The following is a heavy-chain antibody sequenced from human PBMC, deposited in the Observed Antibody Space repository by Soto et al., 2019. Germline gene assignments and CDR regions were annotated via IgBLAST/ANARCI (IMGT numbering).Heavy chain of an antibody. V-gene: IGHV6-1*01. CDR2: TYYRSKWYN. Sequence: SQTLSLTGAISGYSVYGNSAAFNFIRHSPWRCLELLGRTYYRSKWYNYYAVSVKSRITINPDTSKNQFSLQLNSVTPEDTAVYYCARDPYYGMDVWGQGTTVTVSS. CDR1: GYSVYGNSAA. J-gene: IGHJ6*02. CDR3: ARDPYYGMDV.